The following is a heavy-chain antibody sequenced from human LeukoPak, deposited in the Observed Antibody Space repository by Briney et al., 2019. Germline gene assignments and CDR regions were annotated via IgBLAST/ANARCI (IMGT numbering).Heavy chain of an antibody. Sequence: SQTLSLTCAISGDSVSSNSAAWDWIRQSPSRGLEWLGRTYYRSKWYNDYAVSAKSRITNNPDTSKNQFSLQLNSVTPEDTAVYYCARDPDSIISSYYFDYWGQGTLVTVSS. CDR3: ARDPDSIISSYYFDY. J-gene: IGHJ4*02. CDR1: GDSVSSNSAA. D-gene: IGHD3-10*01. V-gene: IGHV6-1*01. CDR2: TYYRSKWYN.